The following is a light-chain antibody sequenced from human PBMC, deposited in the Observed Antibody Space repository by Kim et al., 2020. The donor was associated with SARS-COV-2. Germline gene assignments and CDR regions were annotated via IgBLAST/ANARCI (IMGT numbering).Light chain of an antibody. J-gene: IGKJ3*01. CDR2: AAY. V-gene: IGKV1-39*01. CDR3: QQNYISPFT. CDR1: QSISSH. Sequence: DIQMTKSPSSLSASVGDRVTITCRTSQSISSHLNWYHQKPGRAPKLLISAAYTLQGGVPSRFSGSGSETDFTLTISSLQPEDFATYYCQQNYISPFTFGPGTKVDIK.